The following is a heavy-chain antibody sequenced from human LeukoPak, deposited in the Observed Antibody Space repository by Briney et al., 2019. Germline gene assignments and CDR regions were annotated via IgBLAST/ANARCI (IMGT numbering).Heavy chain of an antibody. Sequence: PSETLSLTCTVSGGSISTSSYYWGWVRQPPGKGLEWIGNIFYSGSIYYSPSLKGRVTISLDTSRNQFSLKLNSVTAADTAVYYCARGRSNYYDSFLGFGHAFDIWGQGTMVTVSS. CDR3: ARGRSNYYDSFLGFGHAFDI. CDR2: IFYSGSI. V-gene: IGHV4-39*07. J-gene: IGHJ3*02. CDR1: GGSISTSSYY. D-gene: IGHD3-22*01.